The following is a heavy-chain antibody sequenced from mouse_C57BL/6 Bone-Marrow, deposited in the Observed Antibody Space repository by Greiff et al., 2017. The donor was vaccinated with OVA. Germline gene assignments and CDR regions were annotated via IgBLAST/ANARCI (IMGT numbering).Heavy chain of an antibody. CDR1: GYTFTDYY. J-gene: IGHJ3*01. CDR2: IYPGSGNT. CDR3: ARRGPWDGFAY. D-gene: IGHD4-1*01. V-gene: IGHV1-76*01. Sequence: QVQLMESGAELVRPGASVKLSCKASGYTFTDYYINWVKQRPGQGLEWIARIYPGSGNTYYNEKFKGKATLTAEKSSSTAYMQLSSLTSEDSAVYFCARRGPWDGFAYWGQGTLVTVSA.